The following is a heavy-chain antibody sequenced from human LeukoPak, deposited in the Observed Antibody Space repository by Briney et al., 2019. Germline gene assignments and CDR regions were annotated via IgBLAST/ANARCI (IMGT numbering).Heavy chain of an antibody. J-gene: IGHJ4*02. CDR1: GFTFSSYW. Sequence: GGSLRLSCAASGFTFSSYWMSWVRQAPGKGLEWVANIKQDGSEIYYVDSVKGRFTISRDNAKNSLYLQMNSLRAEDTAVYYCARGGRRVYGGVFDYWGQGTLVTVSS. D-gene: IGHD5/OR15-5a*01. V-gene: IGHV3-7*01. CDR2: IKQDGSEI. CDR3: ARGGRRVYGGVFDY.